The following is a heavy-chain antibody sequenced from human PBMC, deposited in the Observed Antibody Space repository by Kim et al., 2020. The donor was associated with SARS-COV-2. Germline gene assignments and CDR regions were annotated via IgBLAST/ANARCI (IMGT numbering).Heavy chain of an antibody. CDR3: ARRYFDKYFFDY. Sequence: GGSLRLSCAASGFTFNTYWMSWVRQAPWKVMELVSKIKHEVSKGNHLDSVSGRFTISRNNAQNSLYLQMNTLRAEDTAVYYCARRYFDKYFFDYWGHGALVTVSS. CDR2: IKHEVSKG. J-gene: IGHJ4*01. CDR1: GFTFNTYW. V-gene: IGHV3-7*01. D-gene: IGHD3-9*01.